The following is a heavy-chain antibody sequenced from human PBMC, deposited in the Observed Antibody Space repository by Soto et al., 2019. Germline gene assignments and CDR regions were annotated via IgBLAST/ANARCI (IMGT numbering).Heavy chain of an antibody. Sequence: GGSLRLSCAASGFTFSSYGMSWVRQAPGKGLEWVSVISGSGGSTYYADSVKGRFTISRDNSKNTLFLQMNSLRAEDTAVYYCAKGGRWTDYFDYWGQGTLVTVSS. D-gene: IGHD1-1*01. V-gene: IGHV3-23*01. J-gene: IGHJ4*02. CDR2: ISGSGGST. CDR1: GFTFSSYG. CDR3: AKGGRWTDYFDY.